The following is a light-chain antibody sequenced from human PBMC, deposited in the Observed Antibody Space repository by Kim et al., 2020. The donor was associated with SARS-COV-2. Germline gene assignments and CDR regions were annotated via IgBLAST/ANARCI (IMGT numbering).Light chain of an antibody. CDR1: SANIGISL. J-gene: IGLJ1*01. Sequence: QSVLTQPPSASGTPGQRVTISCSGSSANIGISLVFWYQQLPGSAPKLLIDPNDERPSGVPHRFSASKSGTSASLAISGLRSEDEAVYYCAAWDDDLGSRVFGSGTQVTVL. CDR3: AAWDDDLGSRV. CDR2: PND. V-gene: IGLV1-47*02.